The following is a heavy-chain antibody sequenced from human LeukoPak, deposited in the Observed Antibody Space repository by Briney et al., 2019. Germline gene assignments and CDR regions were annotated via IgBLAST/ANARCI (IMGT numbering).Heavy chain of an antibody. Sequence: PSETLSLTCAVYGGSFSGYYWSWIRQPPGKGLEWIGEINHSGSTNYNPSLKSRVTISVDTSKNQFSLKLSSVTAADTAVYYCARTQKYYYDSSGYYRRTYYFDYWGQGTLVTVSS. J-gene: IGHJ4*02. CDR3: ARTQKYYYDSSGYYRRTYYFDY. CDR1: GGSFSGYY. D-gene: IGHD3-22*01. V-gene: IGHV4-34*01. CDR2: INHSGST.